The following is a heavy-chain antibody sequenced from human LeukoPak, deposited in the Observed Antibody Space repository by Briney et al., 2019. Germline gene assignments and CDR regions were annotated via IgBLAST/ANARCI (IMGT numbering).Heavy chain of an antibody. V-gene: IGHV3-21*01. CDR1: GFTFSRSS. D-gene: IGHD6-6*01. Sequence: GGSLRLSCAASGFTFSRSSMSWVRQAPGKGLEWVSSISTTSYIYYSDSVKGRFTISRDNTKNSLYLQMNSLRAEDTAVYYCARVSSSGVYFFDYWGQGALITVSS. CDR2: ISTTSYI. J-gene: IGHJ4*02. CDR3: ARVSSSGVYFFDY.